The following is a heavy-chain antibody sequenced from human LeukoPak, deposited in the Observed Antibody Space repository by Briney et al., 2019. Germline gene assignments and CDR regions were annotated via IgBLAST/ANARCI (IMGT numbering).Heavy chain of an antibody. V-gene: IGHV1-69*01. Sequence: GSSVKVSCKASGGTFSSYAISWVRQAPGHGLEWMGGIIPIFGTANYAQKFQGRVTITADETTSTDYMVISSLRAEDTAVYYCARIVPICSSTSCYDVWGKGTTVTVSS. CDR2: IIPIFGTA. J-gene: IGHJ6*04. CDR1: GGTFSSYA. D-gene: IGHD2-2*01. CDR3: ARIVPICSSTSCYDV.